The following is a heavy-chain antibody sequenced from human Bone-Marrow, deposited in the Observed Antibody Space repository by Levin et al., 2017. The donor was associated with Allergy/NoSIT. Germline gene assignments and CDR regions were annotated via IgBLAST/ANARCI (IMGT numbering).Heavy chain of an antibody. CDR2: ISYDGSNK. Sequence: GESLKISCAASGFTFSSYAMHWVRQAPGKGLEWVAVISYDGSNKYYADSVKGRFTISRDNSKNTLYLQMNSLRAEDTAVYYCARDPDRCCGSSSYVENNWFDPWGQGTLVTVSS. V-gene: IGHV3-30-3*01. CDR1: GFTFSSYA. CDR3: ARDPDRCCGSSSYVENNWFDP. D-gene: IGHD6-13*01. J-gene: IGHJ5*02.